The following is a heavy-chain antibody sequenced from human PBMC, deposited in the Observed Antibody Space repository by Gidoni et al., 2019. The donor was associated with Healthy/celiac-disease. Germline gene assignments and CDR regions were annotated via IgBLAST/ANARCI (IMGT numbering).Heavy chain of an antibody. D-gene: IGHD5-18*01. CDR3: TRDLGYSYGYGHHLRNY. J-gene: IGHJ4*02. CDR2: IRSKANSYAT. CDR1: GFTFGGSA. V-gene: IGHV3-73*02. Sequence: EVQLVEYGGGLVQHGGSLKLYCAASGFTFGGSARPWVRQASGKGLEWVGRIRSKANSYATAYAASVKGRFTISRDDSKNTAYLQMNSLKTEDTAVYYCTRDLGYSYGYGHHLRNYWGQGTLVTVSS.